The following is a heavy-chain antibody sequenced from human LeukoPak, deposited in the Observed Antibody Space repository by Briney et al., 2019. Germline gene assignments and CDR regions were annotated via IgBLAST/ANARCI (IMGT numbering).Heavy chain of an antibody. D-gene: IGHD5-12*01. CDR2: ISASGGST. V-gene: IGHV3-23*01. J-gene: IGHJ4*02. CDR3: AKGRGYSGYDFFDY. Sequence: GGSLRLSCAASGFTFSSYAMSWVRQAPGKGLEWVSAISASGGSTFYADSVKGRFTISRDNSKNTLYLRMNSLRAEDTALYYCAKGRGYSGYDFFDYWGQRTLVTVSS. CDR1: GFTFSSYA.